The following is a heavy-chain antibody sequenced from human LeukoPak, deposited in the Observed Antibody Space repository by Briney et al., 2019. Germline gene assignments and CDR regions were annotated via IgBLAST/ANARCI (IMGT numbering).Heavy chain of an antibody. CDR2: FDPEDGET. D-gene: IGHD2-15*01. V-gene: IGHV1-24*01. CDR3: ATDPGYCSGGSCYSGWYFDL. CDR1: GYTLTELS. J-gene: IGHJ2*01. Sequence: ASVKVSCKVSGYTLTELSMHWVRQAPGKGLEWMGGFDPEDGETIYAQKFQGRVTMTEDTSTDTAYMELSSLRSEDTAVYYCATDPGYCSGGSCYSGWYFDLWGRGTLVTVSS.